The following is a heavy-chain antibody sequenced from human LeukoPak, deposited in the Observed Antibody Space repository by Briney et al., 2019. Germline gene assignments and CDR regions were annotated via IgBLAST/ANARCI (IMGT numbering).Heavy chain of an antibody. CDR3: IRDFRSADL. Sequence: GGSLRLSCVASGFTFSNYWMHWVRQPPGKGLVWVSRIYVDGRTTNYADSVKGRFTISRDNAKNTVYLEMNSLSVEDTATYYCIRDFRSADLWGQGTPVTVTS. J-gene: IGHJ5*02. V-gene: IGHV3-74*01. CDR1: GFTFSNYW. CDR2: IYVDGRTT.